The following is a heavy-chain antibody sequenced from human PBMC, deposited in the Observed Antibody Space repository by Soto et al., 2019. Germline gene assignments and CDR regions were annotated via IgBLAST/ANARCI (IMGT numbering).Heavy chain of an antibody. Sequence: EVQLVESGGGLAQPGGSLKLSCAASGFTFSGSTMHWVRQASGKGLEWVDRIRCKANSYAPDYAASVKGSSTISRDDSKNTAYLQMYSLKSEDAAVYYCNRAAGDGGQGTLVLVSS. V-gene: IGHV3-73*01. J-gene: IGHJ4*02. D-gene: IGHD7-27*01. CDR3: NRAAGD. CDR2: IRCKANSYAP. CDR1: GFTFSGST.